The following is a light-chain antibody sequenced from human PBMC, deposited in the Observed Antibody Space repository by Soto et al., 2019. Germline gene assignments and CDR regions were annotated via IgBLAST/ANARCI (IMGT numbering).Light chain of an antibody. CDR2: SNN. CDR3: AAWDDSLSWV. V-gene: IGLV1-44*01. CDR1: SSNIGSNT. J-gene: IGLJ3*02. Sequence: QAVVTQPPSASGTPGQRVTISCSGSSSNIGSNTVNWYQQLPGTAPKHLIFSNNQRPSGVPDRFSGSKSGTSASLAISGLQPEDEADYYCAAWDDSLSWVFGGATKVTVL.